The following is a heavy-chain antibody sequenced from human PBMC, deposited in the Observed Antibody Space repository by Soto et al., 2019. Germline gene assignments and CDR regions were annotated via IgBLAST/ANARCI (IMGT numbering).Heavy chain of an antibody. CDR2: IDGASSTI. CDR3: ARWFTGGNFDYFDY. D-gene: IGHD2-21*02. Sequence: GGSLRLSCAASGFTFSSYRMNWVRQAPGKGLVWVSCIDGASSTINYADSVKGRFTISRDNSKNTLYLQMKGLRAEDTALYYCARWFTGGNFDYFDYWGQGTQVTVSS. J-gene: IGHJ4*02. V-gene: IGHV3-74*01. CDR1: GFTFSSYR.